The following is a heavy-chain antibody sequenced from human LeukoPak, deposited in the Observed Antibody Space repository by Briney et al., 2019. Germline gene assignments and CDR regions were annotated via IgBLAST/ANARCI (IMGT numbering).Heavy chain of an antibody. D-gene: IGHD1-1*01. CDR2: IYYSGST. V-gene: IGHV4-59*01. J-gene: IGHJ4*02. CDR3: ARDINWAFDY. Sequence: SETLSLTCTVSGGSISSYYWSWIRQPAGKGLEWIGYIYYSGSTNYNPSLKSRVTISVDTSKNQFSLKLSSVTAADTAVYYCARDINWAFDYWGQGILVTVSS. CDR1: GGSISSYY.